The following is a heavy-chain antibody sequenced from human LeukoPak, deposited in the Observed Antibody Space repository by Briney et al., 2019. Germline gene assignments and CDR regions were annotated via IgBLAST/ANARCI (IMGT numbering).Heavy chain of an antibody. CDR1: GYTFTSYG. J-gene: IGHJ6*02. Sequence: ASVKLSCKASGYTFTSYGISWVRQAPGQGLEWMGWISAYNGNTNYAQKLQGRVTMTTDTSTSTAYMELRSLRSDDTAVYYCVRFMVRGANPQGLDVWGQGTTVAVSS. CDR3: VRFMVRGANPQGLDV. V-gene: IGHV1-18*01. CDR2: ISAYNGNT. D-gene: IGHD3-10*01.